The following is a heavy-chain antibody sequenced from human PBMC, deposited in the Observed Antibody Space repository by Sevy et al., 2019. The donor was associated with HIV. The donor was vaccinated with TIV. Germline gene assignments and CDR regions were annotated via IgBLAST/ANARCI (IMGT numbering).Heavy chain of an antibody. J-gene: IGHJ3*02. V-gene: IGHV3-30-3*01. CDR2: VSFDGGSK. Sequence: GGSLRLSCEASGFTFNNFPIHWVRQAPGKGLEWVAVVSFDGGSKYYADSVRGRSTVSRDNSKNTVYLQLNSLRAEDTAVYYCVRERARSITFDIWGQGTLVTVSS. D-gene: IGHD3-16*01. CDR3: VRERARSITFDI. CDR1: GFTFNNFP.